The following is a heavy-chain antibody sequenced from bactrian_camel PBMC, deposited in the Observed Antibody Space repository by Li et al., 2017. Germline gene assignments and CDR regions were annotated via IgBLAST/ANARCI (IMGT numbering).Heavy chain of an antibody. Sequence: VQLVESGGGKAQPGGSLRLSCVGSGFTFSGNHMSWVRQAPGKGPEWVIGVDRAGNTYCAASVKGRFTVSKDNAKNTLYLQMNCLQIEDTAMYYCTQASGSWSGYNWGQGTQVTVS. CDR1: GFTFSGNH. J-gene: IGHJ4*01. D-gene: IGHD3*01. CDR3: TQASGSWSGYN. V-gene: IGHV3S10*01. CDR2: VDRAGNT.